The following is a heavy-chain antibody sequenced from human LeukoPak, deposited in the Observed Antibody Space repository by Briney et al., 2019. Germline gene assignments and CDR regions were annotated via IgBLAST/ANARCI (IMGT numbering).Heavy chain of an antibody. J-gene: IGHJ4*02. CDR3: VRITGYYGSGSSHPCDY. Sequence: SVKVSCKASGGTFSSYAISWVRQAPGQGLEWMGGIIPIFGTANYAQKFQGRVTITTDESTSTAYMELRSLRSDDTAVYYCVRITGYYGSGSSHPCDYWGQGTLVTVSS. D-gene: IGHD3-10*01. V-gene: IGHV1-69*05. CDR2: IIPIFGTA. CDR1: GGTFSSYA.